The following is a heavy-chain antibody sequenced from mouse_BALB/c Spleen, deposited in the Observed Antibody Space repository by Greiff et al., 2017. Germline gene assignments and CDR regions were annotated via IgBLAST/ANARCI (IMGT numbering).Heavy chain of an antibody. J-gene: IGHJ4*01. CDR2: IWSGGST. Sequence: VQVVESGPGLVQPSQSLSITCTVSGFSLTSYGVHWVRQSPGKGLEWLGVIWSGGSTDYNAAFISRLSISKDNSKSQVFFKMNSLQANDTAIYYCARIMITTYYAMDYWGQGTSVTVSS. CDR1: GFSLTSYG. CDR3: ARIMITTYYAMDY. D-gene: IGHD2-4*01. V-gene: IGHV2-2*02.